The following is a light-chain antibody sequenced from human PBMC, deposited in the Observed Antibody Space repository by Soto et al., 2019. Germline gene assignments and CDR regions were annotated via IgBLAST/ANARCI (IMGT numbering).Light chain of an antibody. V-gene: IGKV3-15*01. J-gene: IGKJ4*01. CDR2: GAS. CDR3: QQYNNWPPLT. CDR1: QSVSNN. Sequence: EIVMTQSPATLSVSPGERATLSCRASQSVSNNLAWYQQKPGQAPRLLIFGASNRATGIPDRFSGSGSGTEFTLTISRLQSEDFAFYYCQQYNNWPPLTVGGGTQVDNK.